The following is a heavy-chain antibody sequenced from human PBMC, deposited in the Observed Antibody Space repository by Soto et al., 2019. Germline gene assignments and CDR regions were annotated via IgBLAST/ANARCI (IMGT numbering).Heavy chain of an antibody. J-gene: IGHJ4*02. D-gene: IGHD1-26*01. Sequence: QITLRESGPTRVRPTQTLSLTCTFSGFSLHTSGVGVGWIRQPPGKALEWLALIYWDYDKRYSPSLNSRLSINKDTSENQVVLTMTNMDPVDTATYYCAYRALYSGSYWDGGYFDYWGQGTLITVSS. CDR3: AYRALYSGSYWDGGYFDY. CDR1: GFSLHTSGVG. CDR2: IYWDYDK. V-gene: IGHV2-5*02.